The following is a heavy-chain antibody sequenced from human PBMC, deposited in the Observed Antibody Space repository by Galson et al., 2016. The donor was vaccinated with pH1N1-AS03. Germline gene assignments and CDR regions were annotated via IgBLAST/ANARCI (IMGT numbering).Heavy chain of an antibody. CDR2: IYWDDDK. CDR3: VHRHGYYGSGSYGEVDP. V-gene: IGHV2-5*02. D-gene: IGHD3-10*01. Sequence: PALVKPPQTLTLTCTFSGFSLRTSGVGVGWIRQPPGKALEWLALIYWDDDKRYSPSLTSRLTITKDTSKNQVVLTMTNIDPVDTATYYCVHRHGYYGSGSYGEVDPWGQGMLVTVSS. CDR1: GFSLRTSGVG. J-gene: IGHJ5*02.